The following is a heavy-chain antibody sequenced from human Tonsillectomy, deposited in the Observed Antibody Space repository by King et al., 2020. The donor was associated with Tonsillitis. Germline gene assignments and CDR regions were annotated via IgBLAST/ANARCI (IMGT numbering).Heavy chain of an antibody. CDR3: AKMFDIVLMAYAFEY. V-gene: IGHV3-23*04. CDR1: GFTFSNYV. D-gene: IGHD2-8*01. J-gene: IGHJ4*02. CDR2: ISGSGSTT. Sequence: VQLVESGGGLVQPGGSLRLSCAASGFTFSNYVMSWVRQAPGKGLEWVAGISGSGSTTYYADSVRGRLTISRENSKHTLYLQMNSLRAEDTAVYYCAKMFDIVLMAYAFEYWGQGTLVTVSS.